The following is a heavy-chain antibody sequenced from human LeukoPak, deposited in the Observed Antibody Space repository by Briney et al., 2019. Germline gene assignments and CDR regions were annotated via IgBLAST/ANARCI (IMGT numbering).Heavy chain of an antibody. CDR3: ARPLRYSSGWPPVGY. CDR1: GYSFTSYW. Sequence: KLGESLKISCKGSGYSFTSYWIGWVRQMPGKGLDWMGLIYPGDSATRYTPSFQGQVTISADKSIRIAYLQWNSLKTSDTAMYYCARPLRYSSGWPPVGYWGQGTLVTVSS. CDR2: IYPGDSAT. J-gene: IGHJ4*02. D-gene: IGHD6-19*01. V-gene: IGHV5-51*01.